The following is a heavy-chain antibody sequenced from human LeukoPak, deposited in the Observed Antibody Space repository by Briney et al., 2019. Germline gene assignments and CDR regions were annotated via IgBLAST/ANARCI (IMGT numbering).Heavy chain of an antibody. CDR3: AKGRPAAGQYYFDY. V-gene: IGHV4-59*12. J-gene: IGHJ4*02. D-gene: IGHD6-13*01. CDR1: GGSISGYY. Sequence: PSETLSLTCTVSGGSISGYYWSWIRLPPGQGLEWIGYIYYSGGTNYNPSLKSRVTISLDTSKNQFSLKLSSVTAADTAVYYCAKGRPAAGQYYFDYWGQGTLVTVSS. CDR2: IYYSGGT.